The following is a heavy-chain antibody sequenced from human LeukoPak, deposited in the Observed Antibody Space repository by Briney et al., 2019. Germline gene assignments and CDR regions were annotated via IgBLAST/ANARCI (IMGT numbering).Heavy chain of an antibody. CDR2: IYSGGNT. D-gene: IGHD3-10*01. CDR3: YCITMVRGVIIDAFDI. Sequence: PGGSLRLSCTVSGFTVSSNSWSWVRQAPGKGLEWVSFIYSGGNTHYSDSVKGRFTLSRDNSKNTLYLQMNSLRAEDTAVYYCYCITMVRGVIIDAFDIWGQGTMVTVSS. J-gene: IGHJ3*02. V-gene: IGHV3-53*05. CDR1: GFTVSSNS.